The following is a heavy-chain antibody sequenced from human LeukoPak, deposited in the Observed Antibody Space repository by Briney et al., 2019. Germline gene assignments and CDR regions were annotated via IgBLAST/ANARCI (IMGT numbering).Heavy chain of an antibody. Sequence: PGGSLRLSCAASGFTFTTYWMSWVRQAPGKGLEWVANIKQDGTEKYYVDSVKGRFTISRDNAKNSLYLQMNSLRAEDTAVYYCARESAERAFDIWGQGTMVTVSS. D-gene: IGHD6-19*01. CDR2: IKQDGTEK. V-gene: IGHV3-7*01. CDR1: GFTFTTYW. J-gene: IGHJ3*02. CDR3: ARESAERAFDI.